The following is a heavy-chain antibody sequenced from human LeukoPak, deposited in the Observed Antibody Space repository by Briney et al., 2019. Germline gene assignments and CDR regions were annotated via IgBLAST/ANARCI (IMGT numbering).Heavy chain of an antibody. D-gene: IGHD3-3*01. Sequence: SGTLSLTCAVSGGSISSSNWWSWVRQPPGKGLEGIGEIYHSGSTNYNHSLKSRVTISRDKSKNPFSLNLNSVTAADTAVYYCAIGREWLPMRALFDPWGEGTLVTVSS. CDR3: AIGREWLPMRALFDP. CDR2: IYHSGST. V-gene: IGHV4-4*02. CDR1: GGSISSSNW. J-gene: IGHJ5*02.